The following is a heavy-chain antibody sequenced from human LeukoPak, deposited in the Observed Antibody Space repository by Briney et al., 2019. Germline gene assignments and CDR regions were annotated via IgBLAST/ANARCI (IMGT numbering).Heavy chain of an antibody. CDR1: GFTFSSYA. V-gene: IGHV3-23*01. D-gene: IGHD1-1*01. J-gene: IGHJ4*02. CDR2: ISGSGGST. CDR3: AKSNWNPWYYFDY. Sequence: GGSLRLSCAASGFTFSSYAMSWVRQARRKGLEWVSAISGSGGSTYYADSVKGRFTISRDNSKNTLYLQMNSLRAEDTAVYYCAKSNWNPWYYFDYWGQGTLVTVSS.